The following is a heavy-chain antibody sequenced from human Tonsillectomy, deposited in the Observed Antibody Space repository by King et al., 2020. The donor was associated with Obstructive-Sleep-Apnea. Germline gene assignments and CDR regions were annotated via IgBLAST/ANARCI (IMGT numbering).Heavy chain of an antibody. CDR1: GFTFSSYA. V-gene: IGHV3-23*04. D-gene: IGHD4-17*01. J-gene: IGHJ4*02. CDR2: ISVSGGIK. CDR3: AKGMTTVTTWPYDY. Sequence: DVQLVQSGGGLIQPGGSQRLSCAASGFTFSSYAMSWVRQAPGKGLEWGSSISVSGGIKYYADSVKGRFTISKDNSKNTQFLQKNSLRAEDTAVYYCAKGMTTVTTWPYDYWGQGTLVTVSS.